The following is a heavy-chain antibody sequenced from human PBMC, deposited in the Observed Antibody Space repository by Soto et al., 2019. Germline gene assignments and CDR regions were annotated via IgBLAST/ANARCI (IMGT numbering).Heavy chain of an antibody. D-gene: IGHD6-13*01. CDR2: IYYRGST. J-gene: IGHJ4*02. CDR1: GGSISSYY. CDR3: ARANGYSSSWLATFDY. V-gene: IGHV4-59*01. Sequence: SETLSLTCTVSGGSISSYYWSWIRQPPGKGLEWIGYIYYRGSTNYNPSLKSRVTISVDTAKNQFSLKLSSVTAADTAVYYCARANGYSSSWLATFDYWGQGTLVTVS.